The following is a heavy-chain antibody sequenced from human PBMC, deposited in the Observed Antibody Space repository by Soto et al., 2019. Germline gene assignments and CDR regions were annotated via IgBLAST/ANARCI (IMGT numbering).Heavy chain of an antibody. V-gene: IGHV1-24*01. CDR2: FDPEDGET. D-gene: IGHD1-1*01. CDR3: ATDSWNKKQFDY. Sequence: GASVKVSCKVSGYTLTELSMHWVRQAPGKGLEWMGGFDPEDGETIYAQKFQGRVTMTEDTSTDTAYMELSSLRSEDTAVYYCATDSWNKKQFDYWGHGTLVTVSS. J-gene: IGHJ4*01. CDR1: GYTLTELS.